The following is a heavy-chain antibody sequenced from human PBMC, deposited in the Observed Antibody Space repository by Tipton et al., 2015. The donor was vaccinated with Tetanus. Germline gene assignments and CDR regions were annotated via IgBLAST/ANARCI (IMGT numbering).Heavy chain of an antibody. D-gene: IGHD2-21*02. CDR2: VYPTGST. Sequence: TLSLTCAVSGASVSGGVEYWTWLRQPPGNGLEWIGHVYPTGSTYYNPSLESRITLSVDKSRNQFSLKMWSVTTADTAIYYCARFYCGGACHSPYYNGVDVWGQGTAVTVS. CDR1: GASVSGGVEY. J-gene: IGHJ6*02. V-gene: IGHV4-61*08. CDR3: ARFYCGGACHSPYYNGVDV.